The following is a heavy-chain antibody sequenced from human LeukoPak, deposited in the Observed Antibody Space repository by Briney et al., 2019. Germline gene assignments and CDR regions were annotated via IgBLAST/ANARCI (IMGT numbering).Heavy chain of an antibody. Sequence: GGSLRLSCAASGFTFSSYWMHWVRQVPGKGLVWVSRITSEGSSTSYADSVKGRFTISSDNANNTLYLQMNSLRAEDTAVYYCARDPYYYDSSGGVDYWGQGTLVTVSS. CDR2: ITSEGSST. J-gene: IGHJ4*02. CDR1: GFTFSSYW. D-gene: IGHD3-22*01. CDR3: ARDPYYYDSSGGVDY. V-gene: IGHV3-74*01.